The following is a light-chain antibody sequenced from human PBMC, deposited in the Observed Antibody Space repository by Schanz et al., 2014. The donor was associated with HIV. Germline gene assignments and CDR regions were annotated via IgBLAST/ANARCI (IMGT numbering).Light chain of an antibody. CDR2: DAS. V-gene: IGKV3-11*01. CDR1: QSVNSNF. CDR3: QQRSNWPVT. Sequence: EIVLTQSPGTLSLSPGERATLSCRASQSVNSNFLGWYQQKPGQAPRLLIYDASNRATGIPARFSGSGSGTDFTLTISSLEPEDFAVYYCQQRSNWPVTFGPGTKVDIK. J-gene: IGKJ3*01.